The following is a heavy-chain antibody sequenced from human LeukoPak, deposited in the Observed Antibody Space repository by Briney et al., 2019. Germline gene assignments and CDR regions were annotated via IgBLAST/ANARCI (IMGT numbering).Heavy chain of an antibody. Sequence: SQTLSLTCTVSGGSISSGSYYWSWIRQPAGKGLEWIGRIYTSGSTNYNPSLKSRVTISVDTSKNQFSLKLSSVTAADTAVYYCARVRAAAGPYWYFDLSGRGTLVTVSS. CDR1: GGSISSGSYY. CDR2: IYTSGST. CDR3: ARVRAAAGPYWYFDL. D-gene: IGHD6-13*01. J-gene: IGHJ2*01. V-gene: IGHV4-61*02.